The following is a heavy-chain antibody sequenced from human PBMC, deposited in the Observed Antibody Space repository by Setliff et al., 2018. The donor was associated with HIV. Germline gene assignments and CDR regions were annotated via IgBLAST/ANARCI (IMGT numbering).Heavy chain of an antibody. CDR2: ISGSADGA. Sequence: GGSLRLSCAASGFIFTDYAMSWVRQAPGKGLEWVSVISGSADGAYYADSVKGRFTISRDNSKNTLYLQMNSLRAEDTAVYFCAKDDYVWGNPFDYWGQGTLVTVSS. CDR3: AKDDYVWGNPFDY. J-gene: IGHJ4*02. D-gene: IGHD3-16*01. CDR1: GFIFTDYA. V-gene: IGHV3-23*01.